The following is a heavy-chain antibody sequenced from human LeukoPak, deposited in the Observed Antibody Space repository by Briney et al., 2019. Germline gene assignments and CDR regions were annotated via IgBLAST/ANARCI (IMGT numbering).Heavy chain of an antibody. J-gene: IGHJ4*02. Sequence: PGGSLRLSCAASGFTFSSYSMNWVRQAPGRGLEWVSSISSSSSYIYYADSVKGRFTISRDNAKNSLYLQMNGLRAEDTAVYYCARVGQWLAIDYWGQGTLVTVSS. CDR2: ISSSSSYI. V-gene: IGHV3-21*01. D-gene: IGHD6-19*01. CDR3: ARVGQWLAIDY. CDR1: GFTFSSYS.